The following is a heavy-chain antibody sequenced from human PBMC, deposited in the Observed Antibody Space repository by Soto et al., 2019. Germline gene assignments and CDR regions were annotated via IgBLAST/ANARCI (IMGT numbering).Heavy chain of an antibody. J-gene: IGHJ6*02. Sequence: TLSLTCTVSGGSISSYYWSWIRRPPGKGLEWIGYIYYSGSTNYNPSLKSRVTISVDTSKNQFSLKLSSVTAADTAVYYCARDVGGSYFDYYYYGMDVWGQGTTVTVSS. D-gene: IGHD1-26*01. CDR1: GGSISSYY. V-gene: IGHV4-59*01. CDR2: IYYSGST. CDR3: ARDVGGSYFDYYYYGMDV.